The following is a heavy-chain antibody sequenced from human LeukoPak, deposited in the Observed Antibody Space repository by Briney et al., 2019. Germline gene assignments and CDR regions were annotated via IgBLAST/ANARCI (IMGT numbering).Heavy chain of an antibody. D-gene: IGHD3-3*01. J-gene: IGHJ3*02. CDR3: ASLDFWSGYLSLEGDAFDI. V-gene: IGHV4-59*13. CDR2: IYHSGST. Sequence: SETLSLTCTVSGGSISSYYWSWIRQPPGKGLEWIGYIYHSGSTNYNPSLKSRVTISVDTSKNQFSLKLSSVTAADTAVYYCASLDFWSGYLSLEGDAFDIWGQGTMVTVSS. CDR1: GGSISSYY.